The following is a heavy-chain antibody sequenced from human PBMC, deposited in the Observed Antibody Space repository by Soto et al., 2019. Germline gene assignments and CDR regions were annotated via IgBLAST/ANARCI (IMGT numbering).Heavy chain of an antibody. J-gene: IGHJ6*03. CDR1: GGSFSGYY. CDR2: ITHSGST. CDR3: ARGGHILTTYYYYYMDV. V-gene: IGHV4-34*01. Sequence: QVQLQQWGAGLLKPSETLSLTCAVYGGSFSGYYWSWIRQPPGKGLEWIGEITHSGSTNYNPSLKSRVTISVDTSKNQFSLKLSAVTAADTAVYYCARGGHILTTYYYYYMDVWGKGTTVTVSS. D-gene: IGHD3-9*01.